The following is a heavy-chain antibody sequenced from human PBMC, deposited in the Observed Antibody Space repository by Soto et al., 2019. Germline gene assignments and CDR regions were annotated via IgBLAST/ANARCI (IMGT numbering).Heavy chain of an antibody. V-gene: IGHV3-33*01. CDR2: IWYDGSNK. D-gene: IGHD6-13*01. J-gene: IGHJ5*02. CDR1: GFTFSSYG. Sequence: LRLSCAASGFTFSSYGMHWVRQAPGKGLEWVAVIWYDGSNKYYADSVKGRFAISRDNSKNTLYLQMNSLRAEDTAVYYCARDREQQLVYNWFDPWGQGTLVTVPS. CDR3: ARDREQQLVYNWFDP.